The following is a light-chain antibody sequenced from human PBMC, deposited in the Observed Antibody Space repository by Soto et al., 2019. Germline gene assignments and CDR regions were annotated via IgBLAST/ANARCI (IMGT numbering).Light chain of an antibody. Sequence: ALTQPASVSGSPVQSITISCTGTSSDVGGYNYVSWYQQHPGKAPKLMIYDVSNRPSGVSNRFSGSKSGNTASLTISGLQAEDEADYYCSSYTSSSTAFGTGTXVTVL. CDR3: SSYTSSSTA. CDR1: SSDVGGYNY. V-gene: IGLV2-14*01. CDR2: DVS. J-gene: IGLJ1*01.